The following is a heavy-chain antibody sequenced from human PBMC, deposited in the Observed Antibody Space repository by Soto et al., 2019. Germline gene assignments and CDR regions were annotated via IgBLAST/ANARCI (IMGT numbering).Heavy chain of an antibody. V-gene: IGHV4-34*01. J-gene: IGHJ5*02. CDR3: ARSVDP. CDR2: INHSGST. CDR1: GGSFSGYY. Sequence: PSETLSLTCAVYGGSFSGYYWSWIRQPPGKGLEWIGEINHSGSTNYNPSLKSRVTMSVDTSKNQFSLKLSSVTAADTAVYYCARSVDPWGQGTLVTVSS.